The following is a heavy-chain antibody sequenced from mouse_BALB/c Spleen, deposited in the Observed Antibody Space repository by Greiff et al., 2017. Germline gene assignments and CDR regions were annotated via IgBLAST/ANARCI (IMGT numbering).Heavy chain of an antibody. Sequence: QVQLKQSGAELVRPGTSVKISCKASGYAFTNYWLGWVKQRPGHGLEWIGDIYPGSGNTYYNEKFKGKATLTADKSSSTAYMQLSSLTSEDSAVYFCARRKAGYWGQGTTLTVSS. CDR1: GYAFTNYW. V-gene: IGHV1-63*01. J-gene: IGHJ2*01. CDR2: IYPGSGNT. CDR3: ARRKAGY.